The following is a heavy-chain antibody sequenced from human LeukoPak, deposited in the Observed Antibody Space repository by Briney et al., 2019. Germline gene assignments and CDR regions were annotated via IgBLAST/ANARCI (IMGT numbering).Heavy chain of an antibody. CDR3: AKVPYSSSSRIGDWFDP. CDR1: GFTFSSYA. CDR2: ISGSGGST. J-gene: IGHJ5*02. Sequence: PGGSLRLSCAASGFTFSSYAMSWVHQAPGKGLEWVSAISGSGGSTYYADSVKGRFTISRDNSKNTLYLQMNSLRAEDTAVYYCAKVPYSSSSRIGDWFDPWGQGTLVTVSS. D-gene: IGHD6-13*01. V-gene: IGHV3-23*01.